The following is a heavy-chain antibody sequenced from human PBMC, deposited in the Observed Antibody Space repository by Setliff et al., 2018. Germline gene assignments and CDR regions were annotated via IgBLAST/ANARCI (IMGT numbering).Heavy chain of an antibody. J-gene: IGHJ3*02. Sequence: SATLSLTCSVSGDSISSSSYYWGWIRQPPGKGLEWIGSINYSGITYYSPSLKSRVIVSVDTSKNQFSLKLSSVTAADTAVYYCARLPGYCNGGNCYGYYTFDIWGQGTMVTVSS. CDR1: GDSISSSSYY. D-gene: IGHD2-15*01. CDR3: ARLPGYCNGGNCYGYYTFDI. CDR2: INYSGIT. V-gene: IGHV4-39*01.